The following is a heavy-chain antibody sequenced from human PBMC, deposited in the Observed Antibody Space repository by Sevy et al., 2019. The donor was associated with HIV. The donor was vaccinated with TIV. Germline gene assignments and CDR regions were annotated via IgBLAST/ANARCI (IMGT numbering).Heavy chain of an antibody. CDR1: GFTFSANW. CDR2: IKADGSDK. CDR3: AHETFGRFES. Sequence: GGSLRLSCAASGFTFSANWMNWVRQAPGKGLEWVANIKADGSDKHYVDSVEGRFTISTDNAKNLLFLQMNSLRVEDTAVYYCAHETFGRFESWGQGTLVTVFS. V-gene: IGHV3-7*01. J-gene: IGHJ4*02. D-gene: IGHD3-16*01.